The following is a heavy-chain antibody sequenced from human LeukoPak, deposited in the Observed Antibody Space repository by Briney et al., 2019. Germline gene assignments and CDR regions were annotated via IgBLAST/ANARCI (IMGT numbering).Heavy chain of an antibody. CDR1: GFTLSSYT. J-gene: IGHJ4*02. V-gene: IGHV3-23*01. D-gene: IGHD2-21*02. CDR2: ISGSGGST. Sequence: PGGSLRLSCAASGFTLSSYTMNWVRQAPGKGLEWVSAISGSGGSTYYAVSVKGRFTISRDNSKNTLYLQMNSLRAEDTAVYYCAKGVANGDTKPVDYWGQGTLVTVSS. CDR3: AKGVANGDTKPVDY.